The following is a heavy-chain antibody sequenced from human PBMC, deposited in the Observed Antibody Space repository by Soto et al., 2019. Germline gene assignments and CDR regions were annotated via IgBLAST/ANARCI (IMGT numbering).Heavy chain of an antibody. Sequence: QVQLQESGPGLVKPSETLSLTCTVSGGSISSYYWSWIRQPPGKGLEWIGYIYYSGSTNYNPSLKSRVTISVDTSKNQCSLKLSSVTAADTAVYYCARAGAVSYYYYMDVWGKGTTVTVSS. CDR2: IYYSGST. J-gene: IGHJ6*03. V-gene: IGHV4-59*08. D-gene: IGHD6-19*01. CDR1: GGSISSYY. CDR3: ARAGAVSYYYYMDV.